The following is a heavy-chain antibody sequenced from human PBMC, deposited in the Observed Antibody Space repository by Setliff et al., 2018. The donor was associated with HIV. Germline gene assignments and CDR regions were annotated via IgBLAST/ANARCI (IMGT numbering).Heavy chain of an antibody. D-gene: IGHD3-10*01. CDR3: ARQPYDSRSFGWFDP. CDR2: IYDSGAT. Sequence: SETLSLTCTVSGGSISGFCWSWIRQSPGNGLEWIGWIYDSGATKYNPSLKSRATISLETSKMQFSLKLNSASAADTAVYYCARQPYDSRSFGWFDPWGQGTLVTVSS. CDR1: GGSISGFC. V-gene: IGHV4-59*08. J-gene: IGHJ5*02.